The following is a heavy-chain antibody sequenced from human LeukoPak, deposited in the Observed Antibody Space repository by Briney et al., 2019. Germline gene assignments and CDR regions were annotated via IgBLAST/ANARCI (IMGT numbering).Heavy chain of an antibody. J-gene: IGHJ4*02. CDR2: IHSDGRST. D-gene: IGHD5-18*01. V-gene: IGHV3-74*01. Sequence: GGSLRLSCAASGFTFSTYWMHWVRQAPGKGLVWVSRIHSDGRSTSYADSVNGRFTISRDNATNTLYLQMNSLRAEDTAVYYCARDRPGNTAIDYWGQGTLVTVSS. CDR1: GFTFSTYW. CDR3: ARDRPGNTAIDY.